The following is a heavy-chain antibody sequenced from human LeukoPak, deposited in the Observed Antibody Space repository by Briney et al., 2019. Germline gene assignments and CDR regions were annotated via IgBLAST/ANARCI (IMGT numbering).Heavy chain of an antibody. D-gene: IGHD3-10*01. V-gene: IGHV3-30*18. J-gene: IGHJ4*02. CDR1: GFTFSILG. CDR3: AKDRWESSGSGSSLDY. Sequence: PGRSLRLSCAASGFTFSILGLHWVRQAPGKGLEWVAFISHDGSIKYYADSVKGRLAISRDTSKNTLYLQMNSLRAEDTAVYYCAKDRWESSGSGSSLDYWGQGTLVTVSS. CDR2: ISHDGSIK.